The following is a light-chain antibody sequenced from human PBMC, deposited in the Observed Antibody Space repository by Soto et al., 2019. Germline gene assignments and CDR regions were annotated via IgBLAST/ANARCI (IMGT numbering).Light chain of an antibody. V-gene: IGKV4-1*01. CDR1: QSVLYSSNNKNY. Sequence: DIVMTQSPDSLAVSLGERATINCKSSQSVLYSSNNKNYLAWYQQKPGQPPKLLIYWASTRESGVPDRFSGSGSGTDFTLTISRLEPEDFVVYHCQQYGDLPPTFGQGTKVDIK. CDR3: QQYGDLPPT. J-gene: IGKJ1*01. CDR2: WAS.